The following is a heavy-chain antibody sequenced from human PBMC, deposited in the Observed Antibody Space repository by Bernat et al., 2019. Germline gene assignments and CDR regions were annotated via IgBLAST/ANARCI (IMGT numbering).Heavy chain of an antibody. CDR3: AKDLERWLRTFNFFDP. CDR1: GFTFSSYG. V-gene: IGHV3-30*18. J-gene: IGHJ5*02. CDR2: ISYDGSNK. D-gene: IGHD5-12*01. Sequence: QVQLVEPGGGVVQPGRSLRLSCAASGFTFSSYGMHWVRQAPGKGLEWVAVISYDGSNKYYADSVKGRFTISRDNSKNTLYLQMNSLRAEDTAVYYCAKDLERWLRTFNFFDPWGQGTLVTVSS.